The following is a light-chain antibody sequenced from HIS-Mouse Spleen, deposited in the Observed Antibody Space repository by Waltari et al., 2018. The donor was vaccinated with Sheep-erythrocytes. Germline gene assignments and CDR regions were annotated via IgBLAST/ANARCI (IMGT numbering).Light chain of an antibody. J-gene: IGLJ2*01. CDR2: EGS. Sequence: QSALTQPASVSGSPGQSITISCTGTSSDVGSYNLVSCYQQHQGKAPKLMIYEGSKRPSGVSNRFSGSKSGNTASLTISGLQAEDEADYYCCSYAGSSTFHVVFGGGTKLTVL. CDR3: CSYAGSSTFHVV. V-gene: IGLV2-23*03. CDR1: SSDVGSYNL.